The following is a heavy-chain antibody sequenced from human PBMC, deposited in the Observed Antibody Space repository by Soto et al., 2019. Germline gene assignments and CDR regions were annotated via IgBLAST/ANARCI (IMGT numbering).Heavy chain of an antibody. V-gene: IGHV1-18*01. CDR1: GYTFTSYG. D-gene: IGHD6-13*01. Sequence: QVQLVQSGAEVKKPGASVKVSCKASGYTFTSYGITWVRQAPGQGLEWMGWISVYNGNTNYAQKLQGRVTMTTDTSTSRAYMELRSLRSDDTAVYYCARDLTYEESSSWTPLWIYHYYGMDVWGQGTTVTVSS. J-gene: IGHJ6*02. CDR2: ISVYNGNT. CDR3: ARDLTYEESSSWTPLWIYHYYGMDV.